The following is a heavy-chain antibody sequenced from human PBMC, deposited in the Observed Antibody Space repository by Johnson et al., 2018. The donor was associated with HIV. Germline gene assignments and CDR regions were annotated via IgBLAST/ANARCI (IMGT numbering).Heavy chain of an antibody. Sequence: VQLVESGGGLVKPGGSLRLSCAASGFTFTNAWMHWVRQAPGKGLEWVSVIYSGGTTYYADSVKGRFTISRDNSKNTLYLQMNSLRAEDTAVYYWARGGGDCGGDCFLGAFDIWGQGTMVTVSS. CDR2: IYSGGTT. D-gene: IGHD2-21*01. CDR3: ARGGGDCGGDCFLGAFDI. CDR1: GFTFTNAW. J-gene: IGHJ3*02. V-gene: IGHV3-66*01.